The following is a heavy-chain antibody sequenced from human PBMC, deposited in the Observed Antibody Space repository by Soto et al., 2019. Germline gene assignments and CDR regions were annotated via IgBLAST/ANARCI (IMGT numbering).Heavy chain of an antibody. Sequence: QVQLQESGPGLVKPSETLSLTCAVSSGSVSNDNWWSWVRQSPGKGLEWIGEIHHGGKTTYNPSLKSRVTISVDKSKNQFFLKLNSVTAADTAVYYCASNAYYSCDSWGQGILVTVSS. CDR3: ASNAYYSCDS. CDR2: IHHGGKT. D-gene: IGHD3-10*01. CDR1: SGSVSNDNW. V-gene: IGHV4-4*02. J-gene: IGHJ4*02.